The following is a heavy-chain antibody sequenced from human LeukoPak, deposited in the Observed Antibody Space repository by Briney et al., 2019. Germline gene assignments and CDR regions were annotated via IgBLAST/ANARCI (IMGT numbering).Heavy chain of an antibody. V-gene: IGHV4-59*01. CDR1: GGSISSYY. CDR2: IYYSGST. J-gene: IGHJ4*02. CDR3: ARGVWLARDY. D-gene: IGHD6-19*01. Sequence: SETLSLTCTVSGGSISSYYWSWIRQPPGKGLEWIGYIYYSGSTNYNPSLKSRVTISVDTSKNQFSLKLSSVTAADTAVYYCARGVWLARDYWGQGTLVTVSS.